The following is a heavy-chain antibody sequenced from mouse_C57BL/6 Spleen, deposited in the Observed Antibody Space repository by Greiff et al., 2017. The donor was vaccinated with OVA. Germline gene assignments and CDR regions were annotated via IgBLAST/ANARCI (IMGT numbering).Heavy chain of an antibody. D-gene: IGHD2-4*01. V-gene: IGHV5-9-1*02. CDR1: GFTFSSYA. CDR3: TNFYDYAGAY. Sequence: EVQRVESGEGLVKPGGSLKLSCAASGFTFSSYAMSWVRQTPEKRLEWVAYISSGGDYIYYADTVKGRFTLSRDNARNTLYLQMSSLKAEDTAMYYCTNFYDYAGAYWGQGTLVTVSA. CDR2: ISSGGDYI. J-gene: IGHJ3*01.